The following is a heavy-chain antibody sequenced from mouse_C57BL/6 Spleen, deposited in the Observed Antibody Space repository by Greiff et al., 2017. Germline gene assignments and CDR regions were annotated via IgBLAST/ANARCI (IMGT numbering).Heavy chain of an antibody. D-gene: IGHD2-3*01. J-gene: IGHJ4*01. CDR1: GFTFSDYG. CDR3: ARVYDALYYYAMDY. CDR2: ISSGSSTI. V-gene: IGHV5-17*01. Sequence: EVQGVESGGGLVKPGGSLKLSCAASGFTFSDYGMHWVRQAPEKGLEWVAYISSGSSTIYYADTVKGRFTISRDNAKNTLFLQMTSLRSEDTAMYYCARVYDALYYYAMDYWGQGTSVTVSS.